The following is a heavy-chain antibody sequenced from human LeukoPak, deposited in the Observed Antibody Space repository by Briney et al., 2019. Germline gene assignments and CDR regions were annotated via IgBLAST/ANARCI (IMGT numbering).Heavy chain of an antibody. Sequence: GGSLRLSCAASGFTFSSYWMHGARHAPGEGLVWVSRISSDGSSTTFADSVEGRFTISRDNAKNTLYLQMNSLRAEDTAVYYCARISYESRGYYDYWGQGTLVTVSS. CDR1: GFTFSSYW. CDR3: ARISYESRGYYDY. J-gene: IGHJ4*02. CDR2: ISSDGSST. V-gene: IGHV3-74*01. D-gene: IGHD3-22*01.